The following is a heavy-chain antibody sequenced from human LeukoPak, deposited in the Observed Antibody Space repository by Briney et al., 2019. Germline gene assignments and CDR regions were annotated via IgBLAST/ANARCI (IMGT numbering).Heavy chain of an antibody. V-gene: IGHV3-53*01. J-gene: IGHJ4*02. Sequence: GGSLRLSCAASGFTVSSIYMNWVRQAPGKGLEWVSVIYSGGTTFYRDSVKGRFTISRDSSKNTLYLQMNSLRADDTAVYYCARASTIGAAGLFDFWGQGALVTVSS. CDR1: GFTVSSIY. CDR3: ARASTIGAAGLFDF. CDR2: IYSGGTT. D-gene: IGHD6-25*01.